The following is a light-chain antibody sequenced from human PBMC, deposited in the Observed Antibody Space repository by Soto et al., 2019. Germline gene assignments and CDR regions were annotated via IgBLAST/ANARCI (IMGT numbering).Light chain of an antibody. J-gene: IGLJ1*01. CDR2: AVS. V-gene: IGLV2-14*01. CDR1: SSDVGNYDY. Sequence: QSALTQPASVSGSPGQSITISSTGTSSDVGNYDYVSWYQQYPGKAPRLMIYAVSRRPSGISDRFSGSKSGNTASLTISGLQAEDEADYYCTSYTPSSTYVFGTGTKLTVL. CDR3: TSYTPSSTYV.